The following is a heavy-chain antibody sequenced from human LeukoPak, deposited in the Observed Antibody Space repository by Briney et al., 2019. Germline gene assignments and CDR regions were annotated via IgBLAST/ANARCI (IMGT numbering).Heavy chain of an antibody. D-gene: IGHD4-11*01. J-gene: IGHJ3*02. CDR3: ARHRPDYSNYACAFDI. V-gene: IGHV4-59*08. CDR1: GGSINSYY. CDR2: IYYSGST. Sequence: PSDTLSLTCTVSGGSINSYYWSWIRQPPGKGLEWIGYIYYSGSTNYNPSLKSRLTISVDTSKNQFSLKLSSVTAADTAVYYCARHRPDYSNYACAFDIWGQGTTLTVSS.